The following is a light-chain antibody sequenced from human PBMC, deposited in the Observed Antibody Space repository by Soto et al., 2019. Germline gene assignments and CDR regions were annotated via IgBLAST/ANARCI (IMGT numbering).Light chain of an antibody. CDR1: SSDIGTYTS. V-gene: IGLV2-14*01. CDR3: SSLTISNTFV. Sequence: QSALTQPASVSGSPGQSITLSCTGSSSDIGTYTSVSWFRQYPDKAPQLIIYDVTHRPSGVSSRFSGSKSANTASLTIAGLQAEDEADYYCSSLTISNTFVFGGGTKLTVL. CDR2: DVT. J-gene: IGLJ1*01.